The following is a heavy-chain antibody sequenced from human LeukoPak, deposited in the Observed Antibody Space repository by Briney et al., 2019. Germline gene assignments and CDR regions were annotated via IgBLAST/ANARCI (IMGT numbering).Heavy chain of an antibody. D-gene: IGHD3-22*01. Sequence: SETLSLTCTVSGGSISSYYWSWIRQPPGKGLEWIGYIYYSGSTNYNPSLKSRVTISVDTSKNQFSLKLSSVTAAGTAVYYCARGGSGYYLGFDYWGQGTLVTVSS. CDR2: IYYSGST. J-gene: IGHJ4*02. V-gene: IGHV4-59*01. CDR1: GGSISSYY. CDR3: ARGGSGYYLGFDY.